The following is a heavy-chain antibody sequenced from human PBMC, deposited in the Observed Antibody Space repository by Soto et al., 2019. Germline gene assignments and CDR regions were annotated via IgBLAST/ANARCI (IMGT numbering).Heavy chain of an antibody. CDR1: VYTFTSYG. J-gene: IGHJ6*02. CDR2: ISAYNGNT. D-gene: IGHD5-12*01. Sequence: ASVKVSCKASVYTFTSYGISWVRQAPGQGLEWMGWISAYNGNTNYAQKLQGRVTMTTDTSTSTAYMELRSLRSDDTAVYYCARTQWLDIYYYGMDVWGQGTTVTVSS. CDR3: ARTQWLDIYYYGMDV. V-gene: IGHV1-18*01.